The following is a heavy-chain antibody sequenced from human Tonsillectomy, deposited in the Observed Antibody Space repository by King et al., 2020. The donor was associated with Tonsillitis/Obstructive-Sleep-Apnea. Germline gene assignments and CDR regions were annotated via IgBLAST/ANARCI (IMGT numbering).Heavy chain of an antibody. CDR1: GGSITSSGYY. CDR2: LYYTGRA. D-gene: IGHD3-10*01. V-gene: IGHV4-39*02. CDR3: ATDAFTYGQDWYFDL. J-gene: IGHJ2*01. Sequence: QLQESGPGLVKPSETLSLTCTLSGGSITSSGYYWGWIRQPPGRGLEWIGSLYYTGRAFYNPSLKSRITISVHTSNKHFSLKLSSVTAADTAVYYCATDAFTYGQDWYFDLWGRGTLVTVSS.